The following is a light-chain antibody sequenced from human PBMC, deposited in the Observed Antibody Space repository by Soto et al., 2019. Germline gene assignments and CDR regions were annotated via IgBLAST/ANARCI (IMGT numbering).Light chain of an antibody. CDR2: KAS. CDR1: QSISTW. V-gene: IGKV1-5*03. Sequence: DIQMTQSPSTLSASVVDRVTITCRASQSISTWVAWYQQEPGKAPKLLIPKASSLQSGVPSRFSGSGSGTDFTLTISSLHPDDFATYYCQQYTSYPWTSGQGTKVDIK. J-gene: IGKJ1*01. CDR3: QQYTSYPWT.